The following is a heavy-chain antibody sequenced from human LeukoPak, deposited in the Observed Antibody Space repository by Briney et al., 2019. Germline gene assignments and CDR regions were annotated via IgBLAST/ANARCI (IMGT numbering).Heavy chain of an antibody. D-gene: IGHD3-9*01. CDR2: IYYSGTT. V-gene: IGHV4-39*01. CDR3: TRGLYFLGY. CDR1: GDSISSSGSY. Sequence: SETLSLTCTVSGDSISSSGSYWGWIRQPPGKGLEWIASIYYSGTTYYNPSLKSRVTISEHTSKNQFSLQLSSVTAADTAVYYCTRGLYFLGYWGQGILVTVSS. J-gene: IGHJ4*02.